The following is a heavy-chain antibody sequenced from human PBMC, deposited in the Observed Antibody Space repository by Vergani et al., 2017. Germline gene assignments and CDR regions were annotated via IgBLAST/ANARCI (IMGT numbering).Heavy chain of an antibody. CDR3: AGTLGQAILGPHDY. Sequence: VQLVESGGGVVQSGGSLRLSCAASGFTFSSYSMNWVRQAPGKGLEWVSSISSTSSYIYYAGSVKGRFTISRDNVKNSLYLEMNSLRAEDTAVYYCAGTLGQAILGPHDYWGKGTLVTVSS. J-gene: IGHJ4*02. CDR1: GFTFSSYS. CDR2: ISSTSSYI. D-gene: IGHD7-27*01. V-gene: IGHV3-21*01.